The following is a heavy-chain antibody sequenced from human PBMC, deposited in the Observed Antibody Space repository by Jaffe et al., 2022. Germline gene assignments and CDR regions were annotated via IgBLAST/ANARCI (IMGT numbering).Heavy chain of an antibody. CDR2: INPSGGST. CDR3: VTTPDDYGDSPSGYFDY. CDR1: GYTFTSYY. J-gene: IGHJ4*02. D-gene: IGHD4-17*01. Sequence: QVQLVQSGAEVKKPGASVKVSCKASGYTFTSYYMHWVRQAPGQGLEWMGIINPSGGSTSYAQKFQGRVTMTRDTSTSTVYMELSSLRSEDTAVYYCVTTPDDYGDSPSGYFDYWGQGTLVTVSS. V-gene: IGHV1-46*01.